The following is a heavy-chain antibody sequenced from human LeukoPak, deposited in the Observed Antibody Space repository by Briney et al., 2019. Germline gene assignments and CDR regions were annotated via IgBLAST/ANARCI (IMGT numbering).Heavy chain of an antibody. CDR3: ASWDSSSSRGFVP. D-gene: IGHD6-6*01. Sequence: SETLSLTCTVSGGSISSGSYYWSWIRQPAGTGLEWIGRIYTSGSTNYNPSLKSRVTISVDTSKNQFSLKLSSVTAADTAVYYCASWDSSSSRGFVPWGQGTLVTVSS. V-gene: IGHV4-61*02. J-gene: IGHJ5*02. CDR1: GGSISSGSYY. CDR2: IYTSGST.